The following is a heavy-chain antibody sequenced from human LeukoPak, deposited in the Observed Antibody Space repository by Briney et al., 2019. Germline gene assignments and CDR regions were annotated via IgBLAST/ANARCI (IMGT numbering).Heavy chain of an antibody. J-gene: IGHJ3*02. D-gene: IGHD3-22*01. CDR2: IYSGGST. CDR3: ARLKGDSSIFDAFDI. CDR1: GFTVSSNY. V-gene: IGHV3-53*01. Sequence: PGGSLRLSCAASGFTVSSNYMSWVRQAPGKGLEWVSVIYSGGSTYYADSVKGRFTISRDNSKNTLYLQMNSLRAEDTAVYYCARLKGDSSIFDAFDIWGQGTMVTVSS.